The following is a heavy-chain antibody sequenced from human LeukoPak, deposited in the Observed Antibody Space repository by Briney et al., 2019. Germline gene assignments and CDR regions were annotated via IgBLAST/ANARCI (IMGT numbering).Heavy chain of an antibody. CDR2: IYYSGST. D-gene: IGHD2-15*01. J-gene: IGHJ4*02. CDR3: ARSILQSGGSCCLYYFDY. CDR1: GGSVSTYY. V-gene: IGHV4-59*02. Sequence: PSETLSLTCTVSGGSVSTYYWSWIRQPPGKGLEWIGVIYYSGSTDFNPSLKSRVTTSVDTSKNQFSLKLSSVTAADTAVYYCARSILQSGGSCCLYYFDYWGQGTLVTVSS.